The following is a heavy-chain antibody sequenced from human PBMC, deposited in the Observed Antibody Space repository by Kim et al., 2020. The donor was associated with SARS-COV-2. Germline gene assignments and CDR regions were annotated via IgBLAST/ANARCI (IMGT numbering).Heavy chain of an antibody. D-gene: IGHD2-15*01. Sequence: KYYADPGKRRFTISRDNAKNSLYLQMNSLRAEETAVYYCARDGVVVAATPYYFDYWGQGTLVTVSS. CDR3: ARDGVVVAATPYYFDY. V-gene: IGHV3-11*01. CDR2: K. J-gene: IGHJ4*02.